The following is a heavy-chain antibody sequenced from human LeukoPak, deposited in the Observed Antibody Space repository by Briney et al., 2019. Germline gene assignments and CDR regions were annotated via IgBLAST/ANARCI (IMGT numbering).Heavy chain of an antibody. CDR1: GGSISSSNW. J-gene: IGHJ6*02. D-gene: IGHD2-2*01. Sequence: SETLSLTCAVSGGSISSSNWWSWVRQPPGKGLEWIGYIYYSGSTNYNPSLKSRVTISVDTSKNQFSLKLSSVTAADTAVYYCARDYCSSTSCYDSYYYGVDVWGQGTTVTVSS. CDR3: ARDYCSSTSCYDSYYYGVDV. CDR2: IYYSGST. V-gene: IGHV4-4*02.